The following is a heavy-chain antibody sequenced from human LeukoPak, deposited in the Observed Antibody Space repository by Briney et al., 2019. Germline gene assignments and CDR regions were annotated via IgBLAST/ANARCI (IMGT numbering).Heavy chain of an antibody. CDR2: IIPILGIA. CDR3: ARDFTMVRGVIYYYYGMDV. Sequence: SVKVSCKASGGTFSSYAISWVRQAPGQGLEWMGRIIPILGIANYAQKFQGRVTITADKSTSTAYMELSSLRSEDTAVYYCARDFTMVRGVIYYYYGMDVWGQGTTVTISS. V-gene: IGHV1-69*04. J-gene: IGHJ6*02. D-gene: IGHD3-10*01. CDR1: GGTFSSYA.